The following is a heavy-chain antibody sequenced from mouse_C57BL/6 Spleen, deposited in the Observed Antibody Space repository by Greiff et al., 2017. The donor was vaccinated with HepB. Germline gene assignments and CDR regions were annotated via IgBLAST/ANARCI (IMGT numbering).Heavy chain of an antibody. D-gene: IGHD1-1*01. J-gene: IGHJ2*01. Sequence: QVQLQQPGAELVRPGSSVKLSCKASGYTFTSYWMDWVKQRPGQGLEWIGNIYPSDSETHYNQKFKDKATLTVDKSSSTAYMQLSSLTSEDSAVYYCAREGIYYYGTDYWGQGTTLTVSS. CDR1: GYTFTSYW. CDR3: AREGIYYYGTDY. CDR2: IYPSDSET. V-gene: IGHV1-61*01.